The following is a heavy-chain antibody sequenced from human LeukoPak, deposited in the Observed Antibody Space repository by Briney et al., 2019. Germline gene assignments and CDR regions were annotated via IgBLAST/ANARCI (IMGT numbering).Heavy chain of an antibody. J-gene: IGHJ4*02. CDR2: ISSSSSYI. CDR3: ARAHYYDSSGYYSPIDY. D-gene: IGHD3-22*01. Sequence: PGGSLRLSCAASGFTFSDYYMSWIRQAPGKGLEWVSSISSSSSYIYYADSVKGRFTISRDNAKNSLYLQMNSLRAEDTAVYYCARAHYYDSSGYYSPIDYWGQGTLVTVSS. CDR1: GFTFSDYY. V-gene: IGHV3-11*06.